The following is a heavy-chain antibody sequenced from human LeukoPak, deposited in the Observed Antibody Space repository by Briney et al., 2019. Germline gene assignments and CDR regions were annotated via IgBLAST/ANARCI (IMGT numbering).Heavy chain of an antibody. Sequence: GGSLRLSCAASGFAFSSYAMSWVRQAPGKGLEWVSAISGSGGSTYYADSVKGRFTISRDNSKNTLYLQMNSLRAEDTAVYYCAKDADYYDSSGYGMDVWGQGTTVTVPS. CDR2: ISGSGGST. J-gene: IGHJ6*02. D-gene: IGHD3-22*01. CDR3: AKDADYYDSSGYGMDV. V-gene: IGHV3-23*01. CDR1: GFAFSSYA.